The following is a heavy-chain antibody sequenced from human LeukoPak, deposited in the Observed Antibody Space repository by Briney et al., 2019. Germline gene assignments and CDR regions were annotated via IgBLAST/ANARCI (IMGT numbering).Heavy chain of an antibody. D-gene: IGHD3-22*01. CDR3: ATGGDSSGYYYFDY. CDR1: GGSISSATYY. V-gene: IGHV4-39*01. CDR2: IYYSGST. J-gene: IGHJ4*02. Sequence: SETLSLTCSVSGGSISSATYYWGWIRQPPGKGLEWLGTIYYSGSTYYNPSLSSRVTISIDTSENQFSLKLSSVTAADTAVYYCATGGDSSGYYYFDYWGQGTLVTVSS.